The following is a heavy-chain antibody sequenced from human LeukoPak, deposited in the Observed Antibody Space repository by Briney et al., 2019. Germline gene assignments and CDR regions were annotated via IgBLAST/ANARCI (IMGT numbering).Heavy chain of an antibody. CDR3: AKGPVAVAGTIDY. V-gene: IGHV1-2*02. D-gene: IGHD6-19*01. CDR2: INPNNGGT. CDR1: GYTFTGYY. J-gene: IGHJ4*02. Sequence: GASVKVSCKASGYTFTGYYMHWVRQAPGQGLEWLGWINPNNGGTIYAQKFQGRVAMTRDTSNTTAYMEMTRLRSEDTALYYCAKGPVAVAGTIDYWGQGTLVTVSS.